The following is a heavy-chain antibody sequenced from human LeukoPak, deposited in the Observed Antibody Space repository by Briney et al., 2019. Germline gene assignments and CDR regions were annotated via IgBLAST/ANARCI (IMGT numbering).Heavy chain of an antibody. J-gene: IGHJ4*02. D-gene: IGHD7-27*01. Sequence: ASVKVSCKXSGYTFIDYFIHWVRQSPGQGLEWMGRLNPNNGYTFYTEEFQGRVTMTSDTSISTAYMELTGLTSDDTALYYCVRDLSSTSNWEFDYWGQGTLVTVSS. CDR3: VRDLSSTSNWEFDY. CDR2: LNPNNGYT. CDR1: GYTFIDYF. V-gene: IGHV1-2*06.